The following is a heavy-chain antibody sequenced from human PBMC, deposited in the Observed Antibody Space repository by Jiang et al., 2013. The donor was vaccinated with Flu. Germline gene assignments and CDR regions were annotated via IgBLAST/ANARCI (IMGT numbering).Heavy chain of an antibody. CDR3: ARDLELAVAGTTFGY. D-gene: IGHD6-19*01. V-gene: IGHV1-2*04. Sequence: VQLVESGAEVKKPGASVKVSCKASGYTFTGYYMHWVRQAPGQGLEWMGWINPNSGGTNYTQKFQGWVTMTRDTSISTAYMELSRLRSDDTAVYYCARDLELAVAGTTFGYWGPGNPGHRLL. CDR1: GYTFTGYY. J-gene: IGHJ4*02. CDR2: INPNSGGT.